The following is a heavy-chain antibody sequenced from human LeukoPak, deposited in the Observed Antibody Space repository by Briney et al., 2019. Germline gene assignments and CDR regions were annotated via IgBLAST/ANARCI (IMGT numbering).Heavy chain of an antibody. J-gene: IGHJ4*02. CDR3: ARGRSYYGSGSYEIDY. CDR1: GGSFSGYY. CDR2: INHSGST. V-gene: IGHV4-34*01. Sequence: TSETLSVTCAVYGGSFSGYYWSWIRQPPGKGLEWIGEINHSGSTNYNPSLKSRVTISVDTSKNQFSLKLSSVTAADTAVYYCARGRSYYGSGSYEIDYWGQGTLVTVSS. D-gene: IGHD3-10*01.